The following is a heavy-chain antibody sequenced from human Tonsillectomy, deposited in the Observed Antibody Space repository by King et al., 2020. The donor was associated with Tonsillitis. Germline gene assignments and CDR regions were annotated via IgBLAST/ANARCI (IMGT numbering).Heavy chain of an antibody. CDR2: ISFDGSYK. D-gene: IGHD3-9*01. CDR1: GFTFRIYA. J-gene: IGHJ6*02. V-gene: IGHV3-30*04. CDR3: ARSILTGSYYYYGMDV. Sequence: QLVQSGGGVVQPGRSLRLSCAASGFTFRIYAMHWVRQAPGKGLESVAVISFDGSYKYYADSVKGRFTISRDNSKNTLYVQVNSLRAEDTAVYYCARSILTGSYYYYGMDVWGQGTTVTVSS.